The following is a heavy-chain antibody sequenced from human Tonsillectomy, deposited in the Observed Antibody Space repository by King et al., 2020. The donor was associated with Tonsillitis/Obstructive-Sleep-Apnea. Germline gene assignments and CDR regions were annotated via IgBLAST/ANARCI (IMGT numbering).Heavy chain of an antibody. CDR3: ARDKCGGSCSDY. D-gene: IGHD2-15*01. CDR2: ISFDGSNK. Sequence: VQLVESGGGVVQPGRSLRLSCAASGFTFSSHSMHWVRQAPGKGLEWVALISFDGSNKYYADSVKGRFTISRDNSKNRLYLQMNSLRAEDTAVYYCARDKCGGSCSDYWGQGTLVTVSS. J-gene: IGHJ4*02. CDR1: GFTFSSHS. V-gene: IGHV3-30*04.